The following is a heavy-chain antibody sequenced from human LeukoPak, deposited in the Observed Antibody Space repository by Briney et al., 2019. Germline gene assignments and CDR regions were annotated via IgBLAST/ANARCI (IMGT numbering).Heavy chain of an antibody. Sequence: GGTLRLSCAASGFTFDDYTMHWVRQAPGKGLEWVSLISWDGGSTYYADSVKGRFTISRDNSKNSLYLQMNSLRTEDTALYYCAKGSHYYYMDVWGKGTTVTVSS. J-gene: IGHJ6*03. CDR2: ISWDGGST. CDR1: GFTFDDYT. V-gene: IGHV3-43*01. CDR3: AKGSHYYYMDV.